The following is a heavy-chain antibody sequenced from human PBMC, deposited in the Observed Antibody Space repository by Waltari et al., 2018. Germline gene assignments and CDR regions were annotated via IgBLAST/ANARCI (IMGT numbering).Heavy chain of an antibody. J-gene: IGHJ4*02. D-gene: IGHD5-12*01. Sequence: QLQLQESGPGLVKPSETLSLTCTVSGGSISSSSYYWGWIRQPPGKGLEWIGRIYYSGITYYNPSLKSRVTISVDTSKNQFSLKLSSVTAADTAVYYCASCAIVATPLRDDYWGQGTLVTVSS. CDR2: IYYSGIT. CDR3: ASCAIVATPLRDDY. V-gene: IGHV4-39*01. CDR1: GGSISSSSYY.